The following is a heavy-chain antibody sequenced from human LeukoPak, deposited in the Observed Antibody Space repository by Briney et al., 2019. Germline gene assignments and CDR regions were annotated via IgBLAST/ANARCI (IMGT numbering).Heavy chain of an antibody. V-gene: IGHV4-34*01. J-gene: IGHJ4*02. Sequence: PSETLSLTCAVYGGSFSGYYWSWIRQPPGKGLEWIGEINHSGSTNYNPSLKSRVTISVDTSKNQFSLKLSSVTAADTAVYYCARGPSGRIPTDYWGQGTLVTVSS. CDR1: GGSFSGYY. CDR3: ARGPSGRIPTDY. D-gene: IGHD2-21*01. CDR2: INHSGST.